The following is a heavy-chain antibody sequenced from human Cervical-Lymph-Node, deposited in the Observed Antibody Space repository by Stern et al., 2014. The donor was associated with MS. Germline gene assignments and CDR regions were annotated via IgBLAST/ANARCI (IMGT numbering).Heavy chain of an antibody. V-gene: IGHV3-30*03. CDR1: GFSLSNSG. CDR3: MGVGDAMHV. J-gene: IGHJ6*02. Sequence: QVQLVESGGGVVQPGRSLTLSCAASGFSLSNSGMHWVRQAPGKGLDWVAVMSFVGGNKKYGDSVKGRFSISRDMANNTLFLQMNSLRPEDTAVYYCMGVGDAMHVWGQGTTVIVSS. CDR2: MSFVGGNK.